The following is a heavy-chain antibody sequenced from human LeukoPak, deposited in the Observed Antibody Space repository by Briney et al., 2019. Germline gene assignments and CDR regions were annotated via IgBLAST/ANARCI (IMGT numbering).Heavy chain of an antibody. Sequence: GRSLRLSCAASGFTFSSYAMHWVRQAPSKGLEWVAVISYDGSNKYYADSVKGRFTISRDNSKNTLYLQMNSLRAEDTAVYYCARGAGRDFWSGYYTYWGQGTLVTVSS. D-gene: IGHD3-3*01. J-gene: IGHJ4*02. CDR3: ARGAGRDFWSGYYTY. V-gene: IGHV3-30-3*01. CDR1: GFTFSSYA. CDR2: ISYDGSNK.